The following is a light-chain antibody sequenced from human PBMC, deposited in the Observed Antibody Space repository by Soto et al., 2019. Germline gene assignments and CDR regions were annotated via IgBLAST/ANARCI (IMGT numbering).Light chain of an antibody. CDR1: SRAIGRYTF. Sequence: TDPASVPKPDGEAFSLSCTATSRAIGRYTFVSWYQHRRGQAPTLVFFEVSHLPSGISVCFSGSKSGYTASLTISGLQAEYEADYYCKSYTSTSPPYVVGTG. CDR2: EVS. J-gene: IGLJ1*01. CDR3: KSYTSTSPPYV. V-gene: IGLV2-14*01.